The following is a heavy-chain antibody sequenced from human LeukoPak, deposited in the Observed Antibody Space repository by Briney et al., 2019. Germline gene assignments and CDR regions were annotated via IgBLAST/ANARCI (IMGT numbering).Heavy chain of an antibody. CDR3: ARQSPPPGATAFDY. CDR2: INHSGST. J-gene: IGHJ4*02. V-gene: IGHV4-34*01. CDR1: GGSFSGYY. Sequence: PSETLSLTCAVYGGSFSGYYWSWIRQPPGKGLEWIGEINHSGSTNYNPSLKSRVTISVDTSKNQFSLKLSSVTAADTAVYYCARQSPPPGATAFDYWGQGTLAIVSS. D-gene: IGHD1-26*01.